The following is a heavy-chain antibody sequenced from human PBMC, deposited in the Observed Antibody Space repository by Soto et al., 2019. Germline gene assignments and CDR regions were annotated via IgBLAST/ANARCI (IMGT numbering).Heavy chain of an antibody. V-gene: IGHV1-18*01. J-gene: IGHJ4*02. CDR1: GYTFASYG. D-gene: IGHD1-1*01. CDR3: AKDRPRRTSGYFFDY. Sequence: ASVKVSCKASGYTFASYGIRWVRQAPGQGLEWMGWISAYNGNTKYAQKLQGRVTMTTDTSTSTAYMELRSLRSDDTAVYYCAKDRPRRTSGYFFDYWGQGTPVTVSS. CDR2: ISAYNGNT.